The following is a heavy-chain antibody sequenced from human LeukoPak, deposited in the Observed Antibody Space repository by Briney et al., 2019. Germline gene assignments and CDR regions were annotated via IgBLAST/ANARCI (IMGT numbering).Heavy chain of an antibody. CDR2: IFRTGKT. CDR1: GGPINNIHW. J-gene: IGHJ4*02. V-gene: IGHV4-4*02. Sequence: STVSGGPINNIHWWSWVRQTPVKGLEWIGEIFRTGKTNYNPSLKSRVTMSLDTSKKQFSLTLTSVTAADTAVYYCTRGAGWLIDYWGQGILVTVSS. D-gene: IGHD3-16*01. CDR3: TRGAGWLIDY.